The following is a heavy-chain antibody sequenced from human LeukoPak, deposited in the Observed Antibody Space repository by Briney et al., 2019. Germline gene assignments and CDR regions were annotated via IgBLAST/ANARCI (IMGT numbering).Heavy chain of an antibody. V-gene: IGHV1-2*02. D-gene: IGHD2-15*01. J-gene: IGHJ4*02. CDR3: ARDADIVVVVAAPFDY. CDR2: INPNSGGT. Sequence: ASVKVSCKASGYTFTGYYMHWVRQAPGQGLEWMGWINPNSGGTNFAQEFQGRVTMTRDTSISTAYMELSRLRADDTAVYYCARDADIVVVVAAPFDYWGQGTLVTVSS. CDR1: GYTFTGYY.